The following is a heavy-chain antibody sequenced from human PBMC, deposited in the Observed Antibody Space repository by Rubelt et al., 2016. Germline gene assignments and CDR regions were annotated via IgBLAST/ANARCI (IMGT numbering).Heavy chain of an antibody. Sequence: QLQLQESGPGLVKPSETLSLTCIVSAGSIRSTSHYWGWIRQPPGKGLEWIGSIYYTGSTYYNPSLKSRVTISIDTPKNQFSLKLSSVTAADTAVYYCARVGGYSYGQGWFDPWGQGTLVTVSS. D-gene: IGHD5-18*01. J-gene: IGHJ5*02. CDR3: ARVGGYSYGQGWFDP. CDR2: IYYTGST. CDR1: AGSIRSTSHY. V-gene: IGHV4-39*07.